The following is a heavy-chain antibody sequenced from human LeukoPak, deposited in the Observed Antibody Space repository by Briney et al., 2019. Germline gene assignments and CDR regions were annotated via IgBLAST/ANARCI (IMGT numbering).Heavy chain of an antibody. V-gene: IGHV1-2*02. J-gene: IGHJ3*02. CDR2: ITPNNGGT. Sequence: ASVKVSCKASGYIFTGYYMHWVRQAPGQGLEWMGWITPNNGGTNYAQNLQGRVTITGDRSMSTAYMELSRLRSDDTAVYYCARLINGGRAFDIWGQGTVVTVSS. D-gene: IGHD3-16*01. CDR1: GYIFTGYY. CDR3: ARLINGGRAFDI.